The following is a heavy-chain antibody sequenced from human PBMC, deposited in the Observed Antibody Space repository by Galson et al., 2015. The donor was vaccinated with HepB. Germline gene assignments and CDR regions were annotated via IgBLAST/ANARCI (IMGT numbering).Heavy chain of an antibody. J-gene: IGHJ4*02. CDR2: INPSGGST. Sequence: SVKVSCRASGYTFTSYYMHWVRQAPGQGLEWMGIINPSGGSTSYAQKFQGRVTMTRDTSTSTVYMELSSLRSEDTAVYYCARGPNLSGSYFPNFDYWGQGTLVTVSS. D-gene: IGHD1-26*01. CDR1: GYTFTSYY. V-gene: IGHV1-46*03. CDR3: ARGPNLSGSYFPNFDY.